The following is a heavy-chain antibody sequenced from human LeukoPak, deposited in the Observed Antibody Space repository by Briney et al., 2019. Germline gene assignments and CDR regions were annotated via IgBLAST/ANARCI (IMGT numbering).Heavy chain of an antibody. Sequence: GGSLRLSCAASGFTFSSYEMNWVRQAPGKGLEWVSYISSSGSTIYYADSVKGRFTISRDNAKNSLYLQMNSLRAEDTAVYYCARDSTVDDFWSGYYNLLFDHWGQGTLVTVSS. D-gene: IGHD3-3*01. CDR1: GFTFSSYE. V-gene: IGHV3-48*03. CDR2: ISSSGSTI. J-gene: IGHJ4*02. CDR3: ARDSTVDDFWSGYYNLLFDH.